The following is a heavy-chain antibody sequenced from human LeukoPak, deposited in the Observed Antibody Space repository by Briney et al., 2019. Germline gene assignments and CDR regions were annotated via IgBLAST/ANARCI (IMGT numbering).Heavy chain of an antibody. D-gene: IGHD4-17*01. CDR3: AGGDYSDAFDI. CDR2: ISDSGGRT. J-gene: IGHJ3*02. V-gene: IGHV3-23*01. Sequence: GGSLRLSCAASGSTFSSYAMTWVRQAPGRGLEWVSAISDSGGRTYYADSVKGRFTISRDNSKNTLYLQMNSLRAEDTAVYYCAGGDYSDAFDIWGQGTMVTVSS. CDR1: GSTFSSYA.